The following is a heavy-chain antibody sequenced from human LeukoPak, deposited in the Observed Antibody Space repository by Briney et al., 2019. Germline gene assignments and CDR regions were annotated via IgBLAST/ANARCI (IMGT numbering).Heavy chain of an antibody. J-gene: IGHJ6*03. D-gene: IGHD6-13*01. V-gene: IGHV3-23*01. Sequence: GGSLRLSCAASGFTFSSYAMNWVRQAPGKGLEWVSAISGSGVTTYFADSVKGRFTISRDNSKNTLYLQMNSLRAEDTAVYFCARGRVSSSTWYSTYYYYFYMDVWGKGTTVTVSS. CDR2: ISGSGVTT. CDR3: ARGRVSSSTWYSTYYYYFYMDV. CDR1: GFTFSSYA.